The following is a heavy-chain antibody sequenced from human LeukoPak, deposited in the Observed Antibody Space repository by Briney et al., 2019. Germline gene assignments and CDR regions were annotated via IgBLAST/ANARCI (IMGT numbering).Heavy chain of an antibody. CDR3: ARQGGWCSDPFDY. CDR1: GFTFSSYS. Sequence: GGSLRLSCAASGFTFSSYSMNWVRQAPGKGLEWVSSISSSSSYIYYADSVKGRLTISRDNAKNSLYLQMNSLRAEDTAVYYCARQGGWCSDPFDYWGQGTLVTVSS. J-gene: IGHJ4*02. V-gene: IGHV3-21*01. D-gene: IGHD6-19*01. CDR2: ISSSSSYI.